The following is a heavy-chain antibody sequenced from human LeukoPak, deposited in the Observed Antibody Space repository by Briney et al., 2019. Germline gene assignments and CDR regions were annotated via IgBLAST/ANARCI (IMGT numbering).Heavy chain of an antibody. J-gene: IGHJ6*02. CDR2: ISAYNGNT. Sequence: GASVKVSCKASGYTFTSYGISWVRQAPGQGLEWMGWISAYNGNTNYAQKLQGRVTMTTDTSTSAAYMELRSLRSDDTAAYYCARGSYVEMVPYYYYGMDVWGQGTTVTVSS. CDR3: ARGSYVEMVPYYYYGMDV. D-gene: IGHD5-24*01. V-gene: IGHV1-18*01. CDR1: GYTFTSYG.